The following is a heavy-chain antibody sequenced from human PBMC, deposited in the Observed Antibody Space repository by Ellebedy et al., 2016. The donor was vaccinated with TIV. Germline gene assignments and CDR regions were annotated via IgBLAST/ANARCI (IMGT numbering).Heavy chain of an antibody. CDR3: ARDSRDGSGWVFDY. D-gene: IGHD6-19*01. J-gene: IGHJ4*02. CDR1: GGSFSGYY. V-gene: IGHV4-34*01. CDR2: INHSGST. Sequence: SETLSLTXAVYGGSFSGYYWSWIRQPPGKGLEWIGEINHSGSTNYNPSLKSRVTISVDTSKNQFSLKLSSVTAADTAVYYCARDSRDGSGWVFDYWGQGTLVTVSS.